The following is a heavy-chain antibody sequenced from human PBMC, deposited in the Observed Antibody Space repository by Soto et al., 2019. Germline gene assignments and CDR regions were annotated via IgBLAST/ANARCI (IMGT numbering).Heavy chain of an antibody. Sequence: QVQLQESGPGLVKPSETLSLTCTVSGGSISSYYWSWIRQSPGKGLEWIGHIYDSGSTNYNLSLTSRLTISLDTSKNQFSLKLGSVTAADTAVYYCARIMYYDILTGYLYAMDVWGQGTTVTVSS. CDR1: GGSISSYY. D-gene: IGHD3-9*01. J-gene: IGHJ6*02. CDR2: IYDSGST. CDR3: ARIMYYDILTGYLYAMDV. V-gene: IGHV4-59*01.